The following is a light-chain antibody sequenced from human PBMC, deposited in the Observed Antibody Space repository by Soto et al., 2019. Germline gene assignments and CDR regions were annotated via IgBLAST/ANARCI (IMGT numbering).Light chain of an antibody. CDR2: GAT. V-gene: IGKV1-17*01. Sequence: DIQMTQSPSSLSASVGDRVTITCRASQGIKNELGWYQQKSGLAPKRLIFGATTLQSGVPSRFSGSASGTDFSLIISSLQPEDFDTYYCLQYNHYPPTFGQGTKVDI. CDR1: QGIKNE. J-gene: IGKJ1*01. CDR3: LQYNHYPPT.